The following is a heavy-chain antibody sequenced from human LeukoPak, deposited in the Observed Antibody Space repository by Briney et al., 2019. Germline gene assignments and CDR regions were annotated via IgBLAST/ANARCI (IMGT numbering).Heavy chain of an antibody. V-gene: IGHV1-18*01. J-gene: IGHJ4*02. CDR2: ISAYYGNT. CDR3: ARADIRAIASSGWYGFDF. CDR1: GYTFTSYG. D-gene: IGHD6-19*01. Sequence: ASVKVSCKASGYTFTSYGITWVRQAPGQGLEWMGWISAYYGNTNYAQKLQGRVTMTTDTSTSTAYMELRSLRSDDTAVYYCARADIRAIASSGWYGFDFWGQGTLVTVSS.